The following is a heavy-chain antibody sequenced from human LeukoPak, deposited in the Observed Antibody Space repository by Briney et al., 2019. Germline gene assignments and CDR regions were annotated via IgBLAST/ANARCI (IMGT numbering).Heavy chain of an antibody. J-gene: IGHJ4*02. CDR1: GYALTELS. CDR2: FEPEDGET. CDR3: ATDEDSSSWYFRPPKFDY. Sequence: ASVKVSCKVSGYALTELSMHWVREAPGKGLEWMGGFEPEDGETIYAQKFQGRVTMAEDTSTDTAYMELSSLRSEDTAVYYCATDEDSSSWYFRPPKFDYWGQGTLVTVSS. V-gene: IGHV1-24*01. D-gene: IGHD6-13*01.